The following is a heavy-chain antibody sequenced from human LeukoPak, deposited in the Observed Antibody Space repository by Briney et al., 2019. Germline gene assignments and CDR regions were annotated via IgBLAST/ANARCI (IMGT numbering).Heavy chain of an antibody. CDR1: GGTFSSYA. CDR3: ARDGAGRRGDY. D-gene: IGHD1-26*01. CDR2: IIPIFGTA. Sequence: ASVKVSCTASGGTFSSYAIGWVRQAPGQGLEWMGGIIPIFGTANYAQKFQGRVTITADESTSTAYMELSSLRSEDTAVYYCARDGAGRRGDYWGQGTLVTVSS. V-gene: IGHV1-69*01. J-gene: IGHJ4*02.